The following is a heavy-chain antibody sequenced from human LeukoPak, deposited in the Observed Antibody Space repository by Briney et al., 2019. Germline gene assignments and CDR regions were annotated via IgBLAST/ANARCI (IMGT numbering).Heavy chain of an antibody. V-gene: IGHV1-69*04. CDR2: IIPILGIA. J-gene: IGHJ1*01. CDR3: ARRKYYYDSSGYPAEYFPH. Sequence: ASVKVSCKASGGTFGSYAISWVRQAPGQGLEWMGRIIPILGIANYAQKFQGRVTITADKSTSTAYMELSSLRSEDTAVYYCARRKYYYDSSGYPAEYFPHWGQGTLVTVSS. D-gene: IGHD3-22*01. CDR1: GGTFGSYA.